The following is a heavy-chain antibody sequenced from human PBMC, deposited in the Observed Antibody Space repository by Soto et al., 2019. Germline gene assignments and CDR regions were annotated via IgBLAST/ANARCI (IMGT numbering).Heavy chain of an antibody. Sequence: GGSLRLSCAASDFSFSTFAMHWVRQAPGKGLEWVSSVRDTGATTYYADSVKGRFTISRDNSRNTLFLQMNSLRAEDTALYFCAKGLAPAVRWIDPWGQGTMVTVSS. CDR1: DFSFSTFA. J-gene: IGHJ5*02. V-gene: IGHV3-23*01. CDR3: AKGLAPAVRWIDP. D-gene: IGHD5-12*01. CDR2: VRDTGATT.